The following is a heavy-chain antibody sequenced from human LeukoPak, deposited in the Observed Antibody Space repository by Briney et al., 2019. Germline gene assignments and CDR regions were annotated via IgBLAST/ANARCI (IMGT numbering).Heavy chain of an antibody. CDR3: ATGRSIRYFDY. CDR1: GVSFFSYY. J-gene: IGHJ4*02. D-gene: IGHD3-9*01. Sequence: SETLSLTCTVSGVSFFSYYWNWIRQPTGQGLEWIGYSHYSGTTNYNPSLKSRVSISIDTSKSQFSLKLTSATAADTAIYYCATGRSIRYFDYWGQGTLLSVSS. V-gene: IGHV4-59*08. CDR2: SHYSGTT.